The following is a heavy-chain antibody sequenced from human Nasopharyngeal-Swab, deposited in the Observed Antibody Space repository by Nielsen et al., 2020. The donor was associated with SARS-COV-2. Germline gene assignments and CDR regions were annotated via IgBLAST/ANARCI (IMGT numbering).Heavy chain of an antibody. CDR3: ARELLSSGWSFDY. D-gene: IGHD6-19*01. J-gene: IGHJ4*02. V-gene: IGHV3-33*01. CDR1: GFTFSSSG. CDR2: IWYDGSNK. Sequence: GGSLRLSCAASGFTFSSSGMHWVRQAPGKGLEWVAVIWYDGSNKYYADSVKGRFTISRDNSKNTLYLQMNSLRAEDTAVYYCARELLSSGWSFDYWGQGTLVTVSS.